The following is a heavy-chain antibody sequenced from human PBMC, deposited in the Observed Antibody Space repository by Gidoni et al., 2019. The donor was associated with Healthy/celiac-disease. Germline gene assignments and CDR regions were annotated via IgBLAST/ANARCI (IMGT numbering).Heavy chain of an antibody. J-gene: IGHJ6*02. D-gene: IGHD2-2*01. CDR1: G. V-gene: IGHV3-33*01. Sequence: GMHWVRQAPGKGLEWVAVIWYDGSNKYYADSVKGRFTISRDNSKNTLYLQMNSLRAEDTAVYYCARAGYCSSTSCYDRNYYYYYYGMDVWGQGTTVTVSS. CDR3: ARAGYCSSTSCYDRNYYYYYYGMDV. CDR2: IWYDGSNK.